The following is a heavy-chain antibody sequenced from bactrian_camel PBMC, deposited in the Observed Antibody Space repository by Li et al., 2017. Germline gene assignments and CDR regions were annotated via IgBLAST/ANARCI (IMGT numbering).Heavy chain of an antibody. J-gene: IGHJ4*01. Sequence: VQLVESGGGSVQAGGSLELSCTFSGSIPSSYCMAWFRQAPGKEREGIATIDSDGSRSYADSVKGRFTISRDNTKNTLYLQLNSLKNEDTAMYYCVPCHYSWAAFPFWGQGTQVTVS. CDR1: GSIPSSYC. V-gene: IGHV3S42*01. D-gene: IGHD6*01. CDR2: IDSDGSR. CDR3: VPCHYSWAAFPF.